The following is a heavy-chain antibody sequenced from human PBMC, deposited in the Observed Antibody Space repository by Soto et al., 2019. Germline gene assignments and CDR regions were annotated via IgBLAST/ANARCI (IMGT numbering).Heavy chain of an antibody. D-gene: IGHD1-26*01. V-gene: IGHV3-23*01. Sequence: GGSLRLCCAASGFTFSSYAMSWVRQAPGKGLEWVSAISGSGGSTYYADSVKGRFTISRDNSKNTLYLQMNSLRAEDTAVYYCANGLEAGASADYWGQGTLVTVSS. CDR2: ISGSGGST. CDR1: GFTFSSYA. J-gene: IGHJ4*02. CDR3: ANGLEAGASADY.